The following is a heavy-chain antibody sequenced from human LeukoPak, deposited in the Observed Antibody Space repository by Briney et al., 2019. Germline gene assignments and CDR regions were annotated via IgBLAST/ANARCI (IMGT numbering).Heavy chain of an antibody. Sequence: PGGSLRHSCAAPGVASLIYGMDWGRQGPGTGLGWVAFRTYNGVSRYYTESVKGRFTISSDNSKSTLYLQMTILRIEDTAVYYCAKDRHGDYTSDYWGQGTLVIVSS. CDR1: GVASLIYG. D-gene: IGHD4-17*01. CDR2: RTYNGVSR. V-gene: IGHV3-30*02. CDR3: AKDRHGDYTSDY. J-gene: IGHJ4*02.